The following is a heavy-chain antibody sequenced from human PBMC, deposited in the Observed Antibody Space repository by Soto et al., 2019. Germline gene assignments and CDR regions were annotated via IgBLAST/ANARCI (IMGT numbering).Heavy chain of an antibody. Sequence: SETLSLTCAVYGGSFSGYYWSWIRQPPGKGLEWIGEINHSGSTNYNPSLKSRVTISVDTSKNQFSLKLSSVTAADAAVYYCAREYSSPREAFDIWGQGTMVTVSS. CDR2: INHSGST. CDR1: GGSFSGYY. CDR3: AREYSSPREAFDI. J-gene: IGHJ3*02. D-gene: IGHD6-6*01. V-gene: IGHV4-34*01.